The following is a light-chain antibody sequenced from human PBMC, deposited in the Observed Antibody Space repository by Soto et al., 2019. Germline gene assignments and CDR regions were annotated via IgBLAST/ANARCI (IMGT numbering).Light chain of an antibody. CDR3: QQLNSYPLT. V-gene: IGKV1-9*01. J-gene: IGKJ5*01. CDR2: AAS. Sequence: DIQLTQSPSFLSASVGDRVTITCRASQGISSYLAWYQQKPGKAPKLLIYAASTLQSGVPSRFSGSGSGTEFTLTISSXQPEDFATYHCQQLNSYPLTFGQGTRLEIK. CDR1: QGISSY.